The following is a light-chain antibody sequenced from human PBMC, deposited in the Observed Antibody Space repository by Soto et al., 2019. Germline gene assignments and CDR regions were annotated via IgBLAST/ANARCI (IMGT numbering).Light chain of an antibody. V-gene: IGLV2-8*01. J-gene: IGLJ1*01. CDR1: SSDVGGYNY. CDR2: EVY. Sequence: QSVLTQPPSASGSPGQSVTISCTGTSSDVGGYNYVSWYQQHPGKAHKLINCEVYKRPSGVPDRFSGSKSGNTAALTISGLQAEDEADYYCSSYVGTNSYVFGTGTKVTVL. CDR3: SSYVGTNSYV.